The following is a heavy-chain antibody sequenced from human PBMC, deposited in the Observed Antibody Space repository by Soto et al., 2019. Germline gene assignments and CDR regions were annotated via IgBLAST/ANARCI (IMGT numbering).Heavy chain of an antibody. V-gene: IGHV3-7*01. CDR1: GFAITDFW. CDR2: IRQKGSD. CDR3: TRGLVPTIPVQGFSFDY. D-gene: IGHD5-12*01. Sequence: GGSLRLSCAVSGFAITDFWMTWVRQTPGKGLEWVANIRQKGSDNYADTVKGRFTISRDHARNSLSLQMNSLRGDDTAIYYSTRGLVPTIPVQGFSFDYGGQGALVTVSP. J-gene: IGHJ4*02.